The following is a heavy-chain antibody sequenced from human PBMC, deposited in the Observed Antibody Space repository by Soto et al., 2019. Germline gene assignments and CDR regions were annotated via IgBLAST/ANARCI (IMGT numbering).Heavy chain of an antibody. J-gene: IGHJ3*02. Sequence: QVQLVQSGAEVKKPGSSVKVSCKASGGTFSSYAISWVRQAPGQGLEWMGGIIPIFGTANYAQKFQGRVPITADESTSTAYMELSSMRSEDTALYYCAREYGSGSGAFDIWGQGTMVTVSS. CDR3: AREYGSGSGAFDI. CDR1: GGTFSSYA. CDR2: IIPIFGTA. V-gene: IGHV1-69*12. D-gene: IGHD3-10*01.